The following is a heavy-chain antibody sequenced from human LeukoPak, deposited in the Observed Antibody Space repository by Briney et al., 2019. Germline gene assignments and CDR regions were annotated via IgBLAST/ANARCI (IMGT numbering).Heavy chain of an antibody. CDR1: GFTFSSYA. Sequence: AGGSLRLSCAASGFTFSSYAMSWVRQAPGKGLEWVSAISGSGGSTYYADSVKGRFTISRDNSKNTLYLQMNSLRAEDTAVYYCAKPDAFYSYGYFDYWGQGTLVTVSS. D-gene: IGHD5-18*01. J-gene: IGHJ4*02. CDR3: AKPDAFYSYGYFDY. CDR2: ISGSGGST. V-gene: IGHV3-23*01.